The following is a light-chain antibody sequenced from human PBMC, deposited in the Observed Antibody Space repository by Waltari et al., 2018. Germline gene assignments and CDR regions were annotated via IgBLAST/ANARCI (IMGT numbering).Light chain of an antibody. CDR1: NIGSYS. CDR3: QVWHADIDPGV. V-gene: IGLV3-21*04. CDR2: YDS. J-gene: IGLJ1*01. Sequence: SYVLTQPPSVSVAPGETASITCGGDNIGSYSVHWYQQKPGQAPVLVIFYDSDRPSGIPARFSGSTSGNTATLTITSVEAGDEARYYCQVWHADIDPGVFGTGTDVTVL.